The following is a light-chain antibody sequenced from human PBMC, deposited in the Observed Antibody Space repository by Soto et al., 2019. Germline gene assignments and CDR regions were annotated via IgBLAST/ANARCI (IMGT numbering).Light chain of an antibody. CDR1: SGSVSTSYY. V-gene: IGLV8-61*01. J-gene: IGLJ2*01. CDR2: STH. CDR3: VLYMGSGISV. Sequence: QTVVTQEPSFSVSPGGTVTLTCGLSSGSVSTSYYPSWYQQTPVQAPRTLIYSTHTRSSGVPDRFSGSILGNKAALTITGAQADDEYDYYCVLYMGSGISVFGGGTKLTVL.